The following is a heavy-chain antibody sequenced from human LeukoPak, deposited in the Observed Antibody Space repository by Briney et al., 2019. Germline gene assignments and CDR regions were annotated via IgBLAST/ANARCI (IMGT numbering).Heavy chain of an antibody. D-gene: IGHD3-22*01. CDR1: GFTFSSYA. J-gene: IGHJ4*02. CDR2: ISYDGSNK. Sequence: GGSLRLSCAASGFTFSSYAMPWVRQAPGKGLEWVAVISYDGSNKYYADSVKGRFTISRDNSKNTLYLQMNSLRAEDTAVYYCAKDSAGSGYYPRFDYWGQGTLVTVSS. CDR3: AKDSAGSGYYPRFDY. V-gene: IGHV3-30-3*01.